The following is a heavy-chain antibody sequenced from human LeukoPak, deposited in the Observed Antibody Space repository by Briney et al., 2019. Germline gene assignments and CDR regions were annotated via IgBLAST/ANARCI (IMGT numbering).Heavy chain of an antibody. CDR1: GYTFTSYG. CDR2: ISAYNGNT. V-gene: IGHV1-18*01. D-gene: IGHD6-6*01. Sequence: ASVKVSCKASGYTFTSYGISWVRQAPGQGLEWMGWISAYNGNTNYAQKLQGRVTMTTDTSTSTAYMELRSLRSDDTAVYYCAISSSPVYYFDYWGQGTTVTVSS. J-gene: IGHJ4*03. CDR3: AISSSPVYYFDY.